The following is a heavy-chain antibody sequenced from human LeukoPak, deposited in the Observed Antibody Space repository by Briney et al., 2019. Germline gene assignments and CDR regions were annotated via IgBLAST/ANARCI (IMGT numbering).Heavy chain of an antibody. CDR1: GYTFSSYG. Sequence: ASVKVSCKASGYTFSSYGISWVRHAPGQGLEWMGWISAYNGNTNYAQKVQGRDTMTTDTSTSTAYMELRSLRFDDTAVYYCERETVGFGIDYWGQGTLVTVSS. J-gene: IGHJ4*02. D-gene: IGHD3-16*01. V-gene: IGHV1-18*01. CDR3: ERETVGFGIDY. CDR2: ISAYNGNT.